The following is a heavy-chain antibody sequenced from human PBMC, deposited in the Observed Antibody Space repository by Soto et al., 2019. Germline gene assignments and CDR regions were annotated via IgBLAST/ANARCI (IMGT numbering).Heavy chain of an antibody. J-gene: IGHJ6*02. V-gene: IGHV1-69*01. D-gene: IGHD7-27*01. CDR1: GDTFKNCV. CDR3: AAELGFGKFSVV. CDR2: IIPLFGTT. Sequence: QVQVVQSGVEVRRPGSSVKVSCKASGDTFKNCVISWVRQAPGQGLEWMGGIIPLFGTTDFAQRCQGRLTITTDESTTTDYMELSRLRSEDTATYYCAAELGFGKFSVVWGQGTTVIVSS.